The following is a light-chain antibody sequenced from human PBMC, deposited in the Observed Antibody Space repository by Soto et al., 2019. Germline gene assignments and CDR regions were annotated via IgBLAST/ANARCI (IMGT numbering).Light chain of an antibody. CDR1: SSNIGNNF. Sequence: QSVLTQPPSMSAPPGQKVTISCSGSSSNIGNNFVSWYQQLPGTAPKLLIYDNNKRPSGIPDRFSASKSGTSATLGITGLQTGDEADYYCGTWDSSLSAWGFGEGTKLTVL. V-gene: IGLV1-51*01. CDR3: GTWDSSLSAWG. J-gene: IGLJ3*02. CDR2: DNN.